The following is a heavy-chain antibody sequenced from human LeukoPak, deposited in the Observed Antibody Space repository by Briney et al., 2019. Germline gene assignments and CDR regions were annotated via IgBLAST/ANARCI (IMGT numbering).Heavy chain of an antibody. J-gene: IGHJ4*02. D-gene: IGHD2-2*01. CDR2: INPNSGGT. CDR1: GYTFTGYY. V-gene: IGHV1-2*02. Sequence: ASVKVSCKASGYTFTGYYMHWVRQAPGQGLEWMGWINPNSGGTNYAQKFQGRVTMTRDTSISTAYMELSRLRSDDTAVYYCARDTAPFIVVVPAAEKGGGYWGQGTLVTVSS. CDR3: ARDTAPFIVVVPAAEKGGGY.